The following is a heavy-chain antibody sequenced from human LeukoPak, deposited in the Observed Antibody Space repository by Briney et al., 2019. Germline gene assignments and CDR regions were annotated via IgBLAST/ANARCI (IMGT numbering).Heavy chain of an antibody. CDR3: ARDGHASGSHDY. CDR2: VHPGGSVK. V-gene: IGHV3-7*01. CDR1: GITFSSFW. J-gene: IGHJ4*02. Sequence: GGSLRLSCAASGITFSSFWMSWVRQTPGKGLEWVANVHPGGSVKHYVDSVKGRFTISRDNADNSLYLQMNSLRVEDTAVYYCARDGHASGSHDYWGQGSLVTVS. D-gene: IGHD3-10*01.